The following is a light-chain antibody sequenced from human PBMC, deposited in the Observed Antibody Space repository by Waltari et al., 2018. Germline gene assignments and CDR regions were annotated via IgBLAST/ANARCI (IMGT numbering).Light chain of an antibody. V-gene: IGKV1-5*03. CDR2: KAS. CDR1: QNISRW. CDR3: HQYNSFWGT. Sequence: DIQMTQSPSTLSASVGDRVTITCRASQNISRWLAWYQQTPGKAPRLLIYKASNLHSGVPSRFSGSGSETEFTHTISSLQPNDFATYYCHQYNSFWGTFGQGTKLDI. J-gene: IGKJ2*01.